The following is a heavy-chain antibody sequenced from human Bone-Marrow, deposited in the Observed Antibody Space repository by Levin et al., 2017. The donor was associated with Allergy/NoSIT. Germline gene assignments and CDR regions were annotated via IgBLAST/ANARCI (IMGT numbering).Heavy chain of an antibody. Sequence: GGSLRLSCAASGFTFSSYSMNWVRQAPGKGLEWVSSISSSSSYIYYADSVKGRFTISRDNAKNSLYLQMNSLRAEDTAVYYCARDPLDYGDYMGAFDIWGQGTMVTVSS. CDR1: GFTFSSYS. CDR2: ISSSSSYI. D-gene: IGHD4-17*01. V-gene: IGHV3-21*01. CDR3: ARDPLDYGDYMGAFDI. J-gene: IGHJ3*02.